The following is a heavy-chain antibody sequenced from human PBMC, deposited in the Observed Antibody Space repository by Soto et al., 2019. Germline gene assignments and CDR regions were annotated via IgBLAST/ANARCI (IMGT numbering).Heavy chain of an antibody. D-gene: IGHD6-13*01. V-gene: IGHV1-18*01. CDR3: ARVAAIAAAEGDY. J-gene: IGHJ4*02. Sequence: QIQLVQSGTEVREPGASVKVSCQASGYTFTSYGIIWVRQAPGQGLELMGWISGYNNNKNYAQKYLARVTMTTDTSKRPAYMELGSLRSDDTAVYYCARVAAIAAAEGDYWGQGTLVTVSS. CDR1: GYTFTSYG. CDR2: ISGYNNNK.